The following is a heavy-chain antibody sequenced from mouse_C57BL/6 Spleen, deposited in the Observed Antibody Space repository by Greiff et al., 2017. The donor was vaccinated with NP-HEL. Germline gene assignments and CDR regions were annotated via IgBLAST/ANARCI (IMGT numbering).Heavy chain of an antibody. CDR2: ISYDGSN. J-gene: IGHJ4*01. CDR3: ARDRAVVAPLPMDY. Sequence: EVQVVESGPGLVKPSQSLSLTCSVTGYSITSGYYWNWIRQFPGNKLEWMGYISYDGSNKYNPPLKNRISITRDTPKNQFFLKLNSVTTEDTATYYCARDRAVVAPLPMDYWGQGTSVTVSS. D-gene: IGHD1-1*01. V-gene: IGHV3-6*01. CDR1: GYSITSGYY.